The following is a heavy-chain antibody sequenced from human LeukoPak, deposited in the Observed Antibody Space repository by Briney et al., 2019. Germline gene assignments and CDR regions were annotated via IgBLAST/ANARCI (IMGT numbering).Heavy chain of an antibody. J-gene: IGHJ4*02. V-gene: IGHV4-61*02. D-gene: IGHD6-6*01. CDR3: ARASLAAQVDY. Sequence: SQTLSLTCTVSGGSISSGSYYWSWIRQPAGKGLEWIGRIYTSGSTNYNPSLKSRVTISVDTSKNQFSLKLSSVTAADTAVYYCARASLAAQVDYWGQGTLVTVSS. CDR1: GGSISSGSYY. CDR2: IYTSGST.